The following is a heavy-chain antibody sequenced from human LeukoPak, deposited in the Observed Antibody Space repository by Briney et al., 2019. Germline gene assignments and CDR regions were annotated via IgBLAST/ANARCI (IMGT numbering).Heavy chain of an antibody. CDR1: GGTFNSYA. CDR3: ARGWASSRRKAFDI. CDR2: IIPIFRTA. D-gene: IGHD3-16*01. V-gene: IGHV1-69*13. J-gene: IGHJ3*02. Sequence: SVKVSCKASGGTFNSYAISYMRQAPGQGLEWMGGIIPIFRTANYVQQFQGRLTITADESTSTACMELSSLRSQDTAEYYCARGWASSRRKAFDIWGQGTMVTVSS.